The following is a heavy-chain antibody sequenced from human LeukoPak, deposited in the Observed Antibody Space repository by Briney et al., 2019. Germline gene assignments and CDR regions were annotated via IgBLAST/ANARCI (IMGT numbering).Heavy chain of an antibody. CDR3: ARSGGTWSYTS. Sequence: SETLCLTCTVSGGSISNYYWSWIRQPPGKGLDWLWYVYNSGSTHYNPSLKSRVTISADTSKNQFSLTLTSVTAADTAVYYCARSGGTWSYTSWAQGTLVTV. J-gene: IGHJ5*02. CDR2: VYNSGST. CDR1: GGSISNYY. V-gene: IGHV4-59*01. D-gene: IGHD1-26*01.